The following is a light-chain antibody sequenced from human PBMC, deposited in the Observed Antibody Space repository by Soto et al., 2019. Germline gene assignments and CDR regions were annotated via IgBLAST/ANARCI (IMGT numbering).Light chain of an antibody. CDR1: QSISSW. V-gene: IGKV1-5*03. Sequence: DIQMTQSPSTLSASVGDRVTITCRASQSISSWLAWYQQKPGKAPKLQIYKASSLESGVPSGFSGSGSGTEFTLTISSLQPDDFATYYCQQYNSYSWTFGQGTKVDIK. J-gene: IGKJ1*01. CDR2: KAS. CDR3: QQYNSYSWT.